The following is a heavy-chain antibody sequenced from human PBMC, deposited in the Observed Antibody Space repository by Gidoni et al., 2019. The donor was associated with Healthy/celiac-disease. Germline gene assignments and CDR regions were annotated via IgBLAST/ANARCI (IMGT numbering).Heavy chain of an antibody. CDR3: ARAGDSSGYYYVSYFDY. J-gene: IGHJ4*02. CDR2: INAGNGNT. CDR1: GYTFTSYA. V-gene: IGHV1-3*01. D-gene: IGHD3-22*01. Sequence: QVQLVQSGAEVKKPGASVKVSCKASGYTFTSYAMHWVRQAPGQRLEWVGWINAGNGNTKYSQKFQGRVTITRDTSASTAYMELSSLRSEDTAVYYCARAGDSSGYYYVSYFDYWGQGTLVTVSS.